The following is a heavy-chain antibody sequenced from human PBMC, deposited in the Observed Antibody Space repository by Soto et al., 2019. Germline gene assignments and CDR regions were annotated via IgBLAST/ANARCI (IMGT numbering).Heavy chain of an antibody. J-gene: IGHJ5*02. CDR1: GGSVNGYY. CDR2: INHTGGT. V-gene: IGHV4-34*01. D-gene: IGHD3-3*01. CDR3: ATRITVFGLLIPPFVP. Sequence: SETLSLTCAVYGGSVNGYYWNWIRQPPGKGLEWIGEINHTGGTHYNPSLKSRVTMSVDTSKDQFSLRLSSVTAADTAIYYCATRITVFGLLIPPFVPWCQGTQVTVSS.